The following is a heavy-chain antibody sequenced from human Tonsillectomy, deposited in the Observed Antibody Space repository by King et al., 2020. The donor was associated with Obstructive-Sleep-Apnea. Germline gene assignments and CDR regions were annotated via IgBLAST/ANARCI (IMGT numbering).Heavy chain of an antibody. CDR1: GGSISRSNW. CDR2: IYHSGST. D-gene: IGHD6-19*01. V-gene: IGHV4-4*02. J-gene: IGHJ4*02. Sequence: VQLQESGPGLVKPSGTLSLSCAVSGGSISRSNWWGWVRQSPGKGLEWIGEIYHSGSTNYDPSLKSRVTISVDQSKNQFSLKLSSVTAADTAIYYCARGRVAVAGARNSGFDYWGQGTLVTVSS. CDR3: ARGRVAVAGARNSGFDY.